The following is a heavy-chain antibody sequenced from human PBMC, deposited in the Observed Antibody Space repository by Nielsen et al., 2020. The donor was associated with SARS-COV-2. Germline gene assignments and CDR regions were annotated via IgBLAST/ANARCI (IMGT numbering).Heavy chain of an antibody. CDR1: GFTFDDFA. J-gene: IGHJ4*02. Sequence: GGSLRLSCAASGFTFDDFAMHWVRLAPGKGLEWVSGISWNSGLVGYADSVKGRFTISRDNAENSLYLNMNSLRAEDTALYYCARDRHYTIPFDYWGQGALVTVSA. CDR2: ISWNSGLV. CDR3: ARDRHYTIPFDY. D-gene: IGHD4-11*01. V-gene: IGHV3-9*01.